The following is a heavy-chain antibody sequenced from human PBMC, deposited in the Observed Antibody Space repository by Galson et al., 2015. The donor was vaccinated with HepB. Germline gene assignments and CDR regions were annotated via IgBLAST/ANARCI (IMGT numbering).Heavy chain of an antibody. CDR3: ARRLEVVVAANWFDP. V-gene: IGHV4-39*01. J-gene: IGHJ5*02. CDR2: IYYSGST. CDR1: GGSISSSSYY. Sequence: LSLTCTVSGGSISSSSYYWGWIRQPPGKGLEWIGSIYYSGSTYYNPSLKSRVIISVDTSKNQFSLKLSSVTAADTAVYYCARRLEVVVAANWFDPWGQGTLVTVSS. D-gene: IGHD2-15*01.